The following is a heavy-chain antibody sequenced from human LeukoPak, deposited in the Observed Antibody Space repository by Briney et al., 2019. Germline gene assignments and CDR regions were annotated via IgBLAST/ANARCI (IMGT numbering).Heavy chain of an antibody. D-gene: IGHD3-22*01. CDR3: AKGTYDSRGHFDY. CDR2: ISSDGSTE. V-gene: IGHV3-30-3*01. CDR1: GFTFSSFH. Sequence: GGSLRLSCAASGFTFSSFHMHWVRQAPGKGLEWVAFISSDGSTERYADSVKGQFTISRDNSKNTLYLQMNSLRAEDTAAYYCAKGTYDSRGHFDYWGQGTLVSVSS. J-gene: IGHJ4*02.